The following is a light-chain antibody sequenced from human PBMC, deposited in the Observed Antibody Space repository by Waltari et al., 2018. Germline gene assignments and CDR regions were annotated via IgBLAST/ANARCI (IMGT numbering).Light chain of an antibody. CDR3: SSYTSSSTLWV. V-gene: IGLV2-14*01. CDR1: SRDVGAYNL. CDR2: DVS. J-gene: IGLJ3*02. Sequence: QSALTQPASVSGSPGQSITISCTGTSRDVGAYNLVSWSQQHPGKAPKLMIYDVSNRPSGVSNRFSGSKSGNTASLTISGLQAEDEADYYCSSYTSSSTLWVFGGGTKLTIL.